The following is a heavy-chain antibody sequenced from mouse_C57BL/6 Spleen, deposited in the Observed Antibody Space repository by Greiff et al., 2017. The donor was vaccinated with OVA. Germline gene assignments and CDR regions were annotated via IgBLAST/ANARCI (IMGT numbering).Heavy chain of an antibody. Sequence: EVQLVESGGGLVKPGGSLKLSCAASGFTFSSYAMSWVRQTPEKRLEWVATISDGGSYTYYPDNVKGRFTISRDNAKNNLYLQMSHLKSEDTAMYYCARDNYDYYYFDYWGQGTTLTVSS. CDR3: ARDNYDYYYFDY. J-gene: IGHJ2*01. V-gene: IGHV5-4*01. CDR2: ISDGGSYT. D-gene: IGHD2-4*01. CDR1: GFTFSSYA.